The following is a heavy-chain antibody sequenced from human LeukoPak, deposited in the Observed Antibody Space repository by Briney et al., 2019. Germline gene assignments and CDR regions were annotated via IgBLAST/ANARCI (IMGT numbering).Heavy chain of an antibody. CDR3: AKGSGSGSFGAFDI. CDR1: AFSLSAYN. CDR2: ISGSGGST. D-gene: IGHD3-10*01. J-gene: IGHJ3*02. Sequence: GGSLRLSCAASAFSLSAYNMNWVRQAPGKGLEWVSAISGSGGSTYYADSVKGRFTISRDNSKNTLYLQMNSLRAEDTAVYYCAKGSGSGSFGAFDIWGQGTMVTVSS. V-gene: IGHV3-23*01.